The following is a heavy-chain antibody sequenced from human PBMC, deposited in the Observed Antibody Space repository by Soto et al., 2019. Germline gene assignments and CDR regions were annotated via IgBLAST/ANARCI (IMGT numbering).Heavy chain of an antibody. V-gene: IGHV1-69*08. CDR3: AIWSNWNPLYYRGMDV. D-gene: IGHD1-20*01. Sequence: ASVKVSCKVSGGSFTNYSLNWVRHAPGQGLEWLGGIIPLHNTSNYSLKLLGRGSVTADISSNTVYMHLSGLTSDDTATYYCAIWSNWNPLYYRGMDVWGQGTTVTVSS. CDR1: GGSFTNYS. J-gene: IGHJ6*02. CDR2: IIPLHNTS.